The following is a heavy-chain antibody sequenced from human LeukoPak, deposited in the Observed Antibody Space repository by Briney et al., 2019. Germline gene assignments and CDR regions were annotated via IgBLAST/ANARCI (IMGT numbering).Heavy chain of an antibody. CDR3: ARSGSMVRGVHFDY. V-gene: IGHV3-74*01. CDR2: INSDGSST. CDR1: GFTFSSYW. J-gene: IGHJ4*02. D-gene: IGHD3-10*01. Sequence: GGSLRLSCAASGFTFSSYWMHWVRQAPGKGLVWVSRINSDGSSTSYADSVKGRFTISRDNSKNTLYLQMNSLRAEDTAVYYCARSGSMVRGVHFDYWGQGTLVTVSS.